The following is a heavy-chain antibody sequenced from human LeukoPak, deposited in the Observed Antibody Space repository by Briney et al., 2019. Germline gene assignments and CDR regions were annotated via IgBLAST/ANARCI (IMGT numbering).Heavy chain of an antibody. CDR2: INPNSGDT. CDR3: AKNPYEYYFDY. Sequence: ASVEVSCKASGYTFTSYDIHWVRQAPGQGLEWMGWINPNSGDTNYAQKFQGRVTMTRDTSIRTAYMELSGLRSDDTAVYYCAKNPYEYYFDYWGQGTLVTVSS. J-gene: IGHJ4*02. V-gene: IGHV1-2*02. D-gene: IGHD5-12*01. CDR1: GYTFTSYD.